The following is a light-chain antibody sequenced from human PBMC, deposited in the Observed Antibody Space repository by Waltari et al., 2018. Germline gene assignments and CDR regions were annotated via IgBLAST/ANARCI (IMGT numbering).Light chain of an antibody. CDR3: QQYSNWPPEVT. CDR1: QSVSSN. J-gene: IGKJ3*01. CDR2: DAS. V-gene: IGKV3-15*01. Sequence: EIVITQSPAPLSVSPGESATLSCRASQSVSSNFTWYQQKPGQAPRLLIYDASSRATGIPARFSGSGSGTEFTLTISSLQSEDSALYYCQQYSNWPPEVTFGPGTKVDIK.